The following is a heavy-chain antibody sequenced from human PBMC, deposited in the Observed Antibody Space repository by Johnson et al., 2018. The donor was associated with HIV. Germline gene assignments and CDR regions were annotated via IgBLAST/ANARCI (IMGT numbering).Heavy chain of an antibody. J-gene: IGHJ3*02. CDR1: GFTFSDYY. V-gene: IGHV3-11*04. CDR2: ISSSGSTI. Sequence: QVQLVESGGGLVKPGGSLRLSSAASGFTFSDYYMSWIRQAPGKGLEWVSYISSSGSTIYYADYVKGRFTLSRDNAKNSLYPQMNSLGAEDTAVYYCARDVGRLAYCGGDCADAFDIWGQGTMVTVSS. CDR3: ARDVGRLAYCGGDCADAFDI. D-gene: IGHD2-21*01.